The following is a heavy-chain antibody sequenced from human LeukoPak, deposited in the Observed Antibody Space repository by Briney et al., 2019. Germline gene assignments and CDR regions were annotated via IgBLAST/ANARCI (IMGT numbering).Heavy chain of an antibody. J-gene: IGHJ4*02. CDR1: GGTFSSYA. V-gene: IGHV1-69*13. CDR2: IIPIFGTA. Sequence: SVKVSCKASGGTFSSYAISWVRQAPGQGLEWMGGIIPIFGTANYAQKFQGRVTITADESTSTAYMELSSLRSEDTAVYYCAKAEHLELKVYFDYWGQGTLVTVSS. CDR3: AKAEHLELKVYFDY. D-gene: IGHD1-7*01.